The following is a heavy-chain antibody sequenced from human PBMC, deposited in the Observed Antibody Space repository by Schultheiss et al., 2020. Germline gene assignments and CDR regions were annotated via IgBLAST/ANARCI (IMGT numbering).Heavy chain of an antibody. CDR2: IYYSGST. CDR1: GGSISSDY. D-gene: IGHD4-17*01. J-gene: IGHJ4*02. CDR3: ARATVTTFPFDY. V-gene: IGHV4-59*08. Sequence: SETLSLTCTVSGGSISSDYWSWIRQPPGKGLEWIGYIYYSGSTYYNPSLKSRVTLSVDTSKNQFSLKLSSVTAADTAVYYCARATVTTFPFDYWGQGTLVTVSS.